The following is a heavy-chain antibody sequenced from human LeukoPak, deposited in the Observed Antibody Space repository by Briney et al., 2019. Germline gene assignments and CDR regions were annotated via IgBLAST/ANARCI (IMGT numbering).Heavy chain of an antibody. J-gene: IGHJ3*02. Sequence: GGSLRLSCAASGFTVSSNYMSWVRQAPGKGLEWVSVIYSGGSTYYADSVKGRFTISRDNSKNTLYLQMNSLRAEDTAVYYCARVRRDYYDSSGFLAFDIWGQGTMVTVFS. CDR3: ARVRRDYYDSSGFLAFDI. CDR1: GFTVSSNY. CDR2: IYSGGST. D-gene: IGHD3-22*01. V-gene: IGHV3-53*01.